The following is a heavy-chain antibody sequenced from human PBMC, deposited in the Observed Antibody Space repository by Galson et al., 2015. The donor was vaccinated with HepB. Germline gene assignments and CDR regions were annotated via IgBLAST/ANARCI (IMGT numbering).Heavy chain of an antibody. V-gene: IGHV1-58*01. J-gene: IGHJ6*02. D-gene: IGHD6-19*01. CDR3: AADSWGSSGWYYDYYGMDV. CDR1: GFTFPSPA. CDR2: IVVGSGNT. Sequence: QSGADVKKPGESLTISCKASGFTFPSPAVQWVRHARGQRLEWIGWIVVGSGNTNYAQKFQERVTITRDMSTSTAYMELSSLRSEDTAVYYCAADSWGSSGWYYDYYGMDVWGQGTTVTVSS.